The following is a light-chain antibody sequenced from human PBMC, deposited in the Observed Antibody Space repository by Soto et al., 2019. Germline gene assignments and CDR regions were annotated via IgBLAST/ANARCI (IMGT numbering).Light chain of an antibody. Sequence: DIKMTQSPSTLSATAGDRVTITCRASQSISSWLAWYQQKPGKAPKLLIYAASSLQSGVPSRFSGSGSGTDFTLTISSLQPEDFATYYCQQANSFPLTFGGGTKVDIK. CDR3: QQANSFPLT. V-gene: IGKV1-12*01. CDR1: QSISSW. J-gene: IGKJ4*01. CDR2: AAS.